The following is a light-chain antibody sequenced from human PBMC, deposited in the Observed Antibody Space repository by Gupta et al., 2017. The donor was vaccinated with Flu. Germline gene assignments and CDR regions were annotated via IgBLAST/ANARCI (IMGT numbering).Light chain of an antibody. Sequence: EIVLTQSPGTLSLSPGERATLSCRASQSVSSSFLVWYQQKPGQPPRLLIYGASNRATGIPDRFSGSGSGTDFTLTISRLEPEDFAVYYCQQYGSASPWTFGQGTKVEIK. J-gene: IGKJ1*01. CDR1: QSVSSSF. CDR3: QQYGSASPWT. CDR2: GAS. V-gene: IGKV3-20*01.